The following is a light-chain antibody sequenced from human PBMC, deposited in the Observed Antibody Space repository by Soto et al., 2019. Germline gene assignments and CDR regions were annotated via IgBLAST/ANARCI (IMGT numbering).Light chain of an antibody. Sequence: DIQMTQSPSSVSASVGDRVIITCRASQDISRWLAWYQQKQGKAPKLLISVTSNLQSGVPSRFSGSGSGTDFTLTINSLQPEDFGTYYCQQANSFPLTFGGGTKVGIK. J-gene: IGKJ4*01. CDR1: QDISRW. V-gene: IGKV1-12*01. CDR2: VTS. CDR3: QQANSFPLT.